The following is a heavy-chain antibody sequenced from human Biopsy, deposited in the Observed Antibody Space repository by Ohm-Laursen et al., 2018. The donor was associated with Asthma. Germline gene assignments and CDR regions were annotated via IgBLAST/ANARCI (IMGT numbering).Heavy chain of an antibody. CDR1: GFTFSSYA. CDR3: ARGDSSNWSHYYFDY. Sequence: GSLRLSCAASGFTFSSYAMGWVRQAPGTGLEWVSGISASGHATYDADSVRGRFTISKDYSKNTLYLQMHSLRAEDTAVYYCARGDSSNWSHYYFDYWGQGTLVTVSS. D-gene: IGHD3-22*01. J-gene: IGHJ4*02. CDR2: ISASGHAT. V-gene: IGHV3-23*01.